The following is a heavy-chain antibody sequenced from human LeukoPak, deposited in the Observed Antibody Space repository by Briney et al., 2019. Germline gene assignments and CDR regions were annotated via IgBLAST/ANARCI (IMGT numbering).Heavy chain of an antibody. CDR2: ISSGSTYT. CDR3: ARGDSGGDYFDY. CDR1: GFTFSDHY. D-gene: IGHD4-23*01. Sequence: GGSLRLSCEVSGFTFSDHYMSWIRQAPGKRLEWVSYISSGSTYTNYADSVEGRFTISRDNAKNSLYLQTNSLRAEDTAVYYCARGDSGGDYFDYWGQGTLVTVSS. J-gene: IGHJ4*02. V-gene: IGHV3-11*05.